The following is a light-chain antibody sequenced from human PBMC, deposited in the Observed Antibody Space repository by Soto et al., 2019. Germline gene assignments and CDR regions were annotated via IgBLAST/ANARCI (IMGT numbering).Light chain of an antibody. CDR1: QSVGRDS. CDR3: QQYGDSPGA. J-gene: IGKJ3*01. V-gene: IGKV3-20*01. Sequence: ENVLTQSPDTLSVSPGERATLSCRASQSVGRDSLAWYQQRPGQAPRLLIDTVSSRASGIPDRFTGTGSGTDFALIIDGLEPEDFAMYYCQQYGDSPGAFGPGTKVETK. CDR2: TVS.